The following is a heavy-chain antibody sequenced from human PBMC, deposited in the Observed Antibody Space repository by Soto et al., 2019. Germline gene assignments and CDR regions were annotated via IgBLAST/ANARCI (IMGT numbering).Heavy chain of an antibody. J-gene: IGHJ4*02. Sequence: SVKVSCKASGGTFSSYAISWVRQAPGQGLEWMGGIIPIFGTANYAQKFQGRVTITADESTSTAYMELSSLRSEDTAVYYCAREESYYYDSSGYMLSSFDYWGQGSLVTVSS. CDR2: IIPIFGTA. CDR1: GGTFSSYA. D-gene: IGHD3-22*01. V-gene: IGHV1-69*13. CDR3: AREESYYYDSSGYMLSSFDY.